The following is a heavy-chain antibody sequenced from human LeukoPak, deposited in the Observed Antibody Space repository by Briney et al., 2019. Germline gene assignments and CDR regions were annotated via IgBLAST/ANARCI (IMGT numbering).Heavy chain of an antibody. CDR2: VIPLFGTA. Sequence: SVKVSCKASGGTFSSYAIGWVRQSPGQGLEWMGGVIPLFGTANYAQKFQGRVTITTDESTSTDYMELSSLRSEDTAVYYCARDRDPVKMYSSSTLSHIWFDPWGQGTLVTVSS. D-gene: IGHD6-6*01. J-gene: IGHJ5*02. CDR3: ARDRDPVKMYSSSTLSHIWFDP. V-gene: IGHV1-69*05. CDR1: GGTFSSYA.